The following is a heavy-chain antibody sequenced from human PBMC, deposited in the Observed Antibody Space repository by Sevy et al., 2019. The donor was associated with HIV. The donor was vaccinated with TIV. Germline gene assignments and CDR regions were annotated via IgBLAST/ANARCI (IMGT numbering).Heavy chain of an antibody. CDR1: GYTFTGYY. CDR3: ARGFSGYDLFPSGFDY. D-gene: IGHD5-12*01. J-gene: IGHJ4*02. V-gene: IGHV1-2*02. CDR2: INTLSGGT. Sequence: ASVKVSCKASGYTFTGYYMHWVRQTPGQGLEWEGWINTLSGGTNYAQKFQGRATMTRDTSISTAYMEVTRLRSDDTAVFYCARGFSGYDLFPSGFDYWGQGTLVTVSS.